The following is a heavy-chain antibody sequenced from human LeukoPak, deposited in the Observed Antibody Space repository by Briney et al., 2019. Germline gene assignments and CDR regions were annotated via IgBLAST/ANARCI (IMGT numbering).Heavy chain of an antibody. CDR2: INPNSGGT. CDR1: GYTFTSYG. D-gene: IGHD5-12*01. Sequence: ASVKVSCKASGYTFTSYGINWVRQAPGQGLEWMGWINPNSGGTNYAQKFQGRVTMTRDTSISTAYMELSRLRSDDTAVYYCARSGYDFSFDYWGQGTLVTVSS. J-gene: IGHJ4*02. CDR3: ARSGYDFSFDY. V-gene: IGHV1-2*02.